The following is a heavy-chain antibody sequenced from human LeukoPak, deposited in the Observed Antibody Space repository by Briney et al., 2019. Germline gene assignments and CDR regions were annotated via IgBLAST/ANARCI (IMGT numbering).Heavy chain of an antibody. V-gene: IGHV3-30*18. CDR3: AKDSLVYYDFWSGYLDY. J-gene: IGHJ4*02. Sequence: GGSLRLSCAASGFTFSSYGMHWVRQAPGKGLEWVAVISYDGSNKYYADSVKGRFTISKDNSKNTLYLQMNSLRAEDTAVYYCAKDSLVYYDFWSGYLDYWGQGTLVTVSS. D-gene: IGHD3-3*01. CDR2: ISYDGSNK. CDR1: GFTFSSYG.